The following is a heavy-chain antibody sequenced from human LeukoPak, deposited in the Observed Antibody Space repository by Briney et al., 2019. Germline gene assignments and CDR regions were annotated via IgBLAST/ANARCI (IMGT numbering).Heavy chain of an antibody. J-gene: IGHJ4*02. Sequence: ASVKVSCKASGYTFTSYYMHWVRQAPGQGLEWMGVINPSGGSTSYAQKFQGRVTMTRGMSTSTVYMELSSLRSEDTAVYYCARPYDSSGYLNYWGQGTLVTVSS. CDR1: GYTFTSYY. CDR2: INPSGGST. CDR3: ARPYDSSGYLNY. D-gene: IGHD3-22*01. V-gene: IGHV1-46*01.